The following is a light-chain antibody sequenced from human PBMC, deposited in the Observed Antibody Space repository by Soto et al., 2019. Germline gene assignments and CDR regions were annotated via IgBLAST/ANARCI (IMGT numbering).Light chain of an antibody. V-gene: IGKV3-11*01. CDR2: DAS. Sequence: EVVLTQSPDTLSLPPGERATLSCRASQSISSYLAWYQHKPGQAPRLLIYDASNRATGIPARFSGSGSGTDFTLTISSLEPEDFAVYYCQQRGNWPLTFGGGTKVDIK. CDR1: QSISSY. J-gene: IGKJ4*01. CDR3: QQRGNWPLT.